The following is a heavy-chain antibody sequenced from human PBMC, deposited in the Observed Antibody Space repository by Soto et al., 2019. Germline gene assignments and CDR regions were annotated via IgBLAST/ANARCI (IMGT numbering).Heavy chain of an antibody. J-gene: IGHJ5*02. Sequence: QVQLVESGGGVVQPGRSPRLSCAASGFTFSSYGMHWVRQAPGKGLEWVAVISYDGSNKYYADSVKGRFTISRDNSKNTLYLQMNSLRAEDTAVYYCAKDRIVGATGGWFDPWGQGTLVTFSS. CDR1: GFTFSSYG. CDR2: ISYDGSNK. D-gene: IGHD1-26*01. V-gene: IGHV3-30*18. CDR3: AKDRIVGATGGWFDP.